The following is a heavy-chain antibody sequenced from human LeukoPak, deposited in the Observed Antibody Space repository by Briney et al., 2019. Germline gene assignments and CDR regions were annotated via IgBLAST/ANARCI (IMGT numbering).Heavy chain of an antibody. CDR1: GGSFSGYY. Sequence: SETLSLTCAVYGGSFSGYYRSWIRQPPGKGMEWIGEINHRGSTNYNPSLKSRVTISVDTSKNQFSLKLSSVTAADTAVYYCARLNRARYLGYCSGGSCRDYYYYYYMDVWGKGTTVTISS. CDR2: INHRGST. V-gene: IGHV4-34*01. J-gene: IGHJ6*03. D-gene: IGHD2-15*01. CDR3: ARLNRARYLGYCSGGSCRDYYYYYYMDV.